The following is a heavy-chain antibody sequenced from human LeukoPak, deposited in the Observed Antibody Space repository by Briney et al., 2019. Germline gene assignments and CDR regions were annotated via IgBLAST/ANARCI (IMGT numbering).Heavy chain of an antibody. V-gene: IGHV4-38-2*02. J-gene: IGHJ4*02. D-gene: IGHD2-21*02. CDR3: ARDLAPSYCGGDCFPPYYFDY. CDR2: IYHSGST. Sequence: SETLSLTCTVSGYSISSGYYWGWIRQPPGKGLEWIGSIYHSGSTYYNPSLKSRVTISVDTSKNQFSLKLSSVTAADTAVYYCARDLAPSYCGGDCFPPYYFDYWGQGTLVTVSS. CDR1: GYSISSGYY.